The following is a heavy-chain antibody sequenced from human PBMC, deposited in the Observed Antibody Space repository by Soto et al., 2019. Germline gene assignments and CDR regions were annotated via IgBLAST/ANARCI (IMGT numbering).Heavy chain of an antibody. CDR3: ARGRTEPPDWFDP. J-gene: IGHJ5*02. CDR1: GYSFTSYW. Sequence: GEALKISCKGSGYSFTSYWIGWVRQMPGKGLEWMGIVYPGDSDTRYSPSFQGQVTISADKSISTAYLQWSSLKASDTAMYYCARGRTEPPDWFDPWGQGTLVTVSS. V-gene: IGHV5-51*01. CDR2: VYPGDSDT.